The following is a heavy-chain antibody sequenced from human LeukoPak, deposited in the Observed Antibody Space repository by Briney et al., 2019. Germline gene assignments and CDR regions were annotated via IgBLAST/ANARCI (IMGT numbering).Heavy chain of an antibody. D-gene: IGHD3-3*01. CDR1: GYSFTSYW. J-gene: IGHJ4*02. V-gene: IGHV5-51*01. Sequence: GESLKISCKGSGYSFTSYWIGWVRQMPGKGLEWMGIIYPGDSDTRYSPSFQGQVTISADKSISTAYLQWSSLKASDTAMCYCARHVGRTYYDFWSGAFDYWGQGTLVTVSS. CDR3: ARHVGRTYYDFWSGAFDY. CDR2: IYPGDSDT.